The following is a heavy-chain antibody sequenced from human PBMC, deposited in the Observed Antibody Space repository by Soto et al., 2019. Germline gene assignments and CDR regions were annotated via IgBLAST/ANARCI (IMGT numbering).Heavy chain of an antibody. D-gene: IGHD1-26*01. CDR3: ARGSNSAIDI. J-gene: IGHJ3*02. CDR2: TYYRSQWTT. CDR1: GDSVSSNNVA. V-gene: IGHV6-1*01. Sequence: SQTLSLTCVISGDSVSSNNVAWNWIRQPPSRGRGWRGRTYYRSQWTTNSAVSVKRRTTINAGTSKNQFSLQLAPVTPEDTAVYYCARGSNSAIDIWGQGTMVTVSS.